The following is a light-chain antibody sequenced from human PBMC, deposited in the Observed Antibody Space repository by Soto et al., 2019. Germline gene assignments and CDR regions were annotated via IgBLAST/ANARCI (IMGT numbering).Light chain of an antibody. Sequence: VVLTQSPGTLSLSPGERATLSCRASQSVSSNYLAWYQQKPGQAPRLLIYGGSSRATGIPDRFSGGGSGTDFTLTISRLEPEDVAVYFCHFQQYGISPVYTFGQGTKLEIK. CDR1: QSVSSNY. J-gene: IGKJ2*01. CDR3: QQYGISPVYT. CDR2: GGS. V-gene: IGKV3-20*01.